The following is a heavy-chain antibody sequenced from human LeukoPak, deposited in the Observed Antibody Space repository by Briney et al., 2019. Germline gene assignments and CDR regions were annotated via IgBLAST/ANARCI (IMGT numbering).Heavy chain of an antibody. D-gene: IGHD1-26*01. J-gene: IGHJ5*02. CDR1: GGSISSYY. V-gene: IGHV4-59*12. CDR2: IYYSGST. CDR3: ARPLEGATTAGLGS. Sequence: TSETLSLTCTVSGGSISSYYWSWIRQPPGKGLEWIGYIYYSGSTNYNPSLKSRVTISVDTSKNQFSLKLSSVTAADTAVYYCARPLEGATTAGLGSWGQGTLVTVSS.